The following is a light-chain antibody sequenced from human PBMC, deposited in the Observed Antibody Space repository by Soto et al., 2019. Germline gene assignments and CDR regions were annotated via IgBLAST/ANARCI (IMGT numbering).Light chain of an antibody. V-gene: IGKV3D-15*01. CDR3: QQYGDRPRT. J-gene: IGKJ1*01. Sequence: EIVMTQSPSTLSVSPGERATLSCGASQSVSSNLAWYQQKPGQAPRLLIYGASSRATGIPDRFSGSGSGTDFTLTISRLEPEDFAVYFCQQYGDRPRTFGQGTKVDIK. CDR1: QSVSSN. CDR2: GAS.